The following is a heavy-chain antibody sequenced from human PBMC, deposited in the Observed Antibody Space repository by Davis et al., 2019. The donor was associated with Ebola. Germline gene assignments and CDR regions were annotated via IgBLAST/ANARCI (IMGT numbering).Heavy chain of an antibody. CDR2: ISGSGGTT. J-gene: IGHJ4*02. CDR3: AKTGPFVFGVVTN. V-gene: IGHV3-23*01. CDR1: GFTFSSYA. D-gene: IGHD3-3*01. Sequence: PGGSLRLSCAASGFTFSSYAMSWVRQAPGKGLEWVSVISGSGGTTYYADSVKGRITISRDNSKNTLYLQMNSLRAEDTAVYYCAKTGPFVFGVVTNWGQGTLVTVSS.